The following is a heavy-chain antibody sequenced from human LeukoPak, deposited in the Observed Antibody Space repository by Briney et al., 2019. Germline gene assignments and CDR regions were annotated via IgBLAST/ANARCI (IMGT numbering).Heavy chain of an antibody. D-gene: IGHD3-22*01. V-gene: IGHV4-39*07. Sequence: SETLSLTCTVSGGSISSSSFYWSWIRQPPGKGLEWIGEINQSGSTNYNPSLKSRVTISVDTSKNQFSLKLSSVTAADTAVYYCARVSYYDSSGYYGLGSTIDYWGQGTLVTVSS. CDR1: GGSISSSSFY. CDR3: ARVSYYDSSGYYGLGSTIDY. J-gene: IGHJ4*02. CDR2: INQSGST.